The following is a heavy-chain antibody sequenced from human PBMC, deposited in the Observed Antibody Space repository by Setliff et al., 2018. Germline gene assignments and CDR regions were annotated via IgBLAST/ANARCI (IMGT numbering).Heavy chain of an antibody. J-gene: IGHJ4*02. CDR3: ARDRGGASTRDH. CDR1: EFTFSRYF. V-gene: IGHV3-23*01. Sequence: GVSLRLSCVASEFTFSRYFMTWVRQAPGKGLEWIASISGSGGDTDSADSMKGRFTISRDNSKNTLYLQMNSLRAEDTAIYYCARDRGGASTRDHWGQGTLVTVSS. CDR2: ISGSGGDT. D-gene: IGHD1-26*01.